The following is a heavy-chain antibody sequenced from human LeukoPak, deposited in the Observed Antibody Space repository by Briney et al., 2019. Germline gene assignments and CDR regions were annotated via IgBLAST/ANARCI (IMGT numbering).Heavy chain of an antibody. CDR2: ISAYNGNT. V-gene: IGHV1-18*01. CDR1: GYTFTSYG. CDR3: ARVGTSAAAGTRGLDY. D-gene: IGHD6-13*01. J-gene: IGHJ4*02. Sequence: ASVKVSCKASGYTFTSYGISWVRQAPGQGLEWMGWISAYNGNTNYAQKLQGRVTMTTDTSTSTAYMELRSLRSDDTAVYYCARVGTSAAAGTRGLDYWGQGTLVTVSS.